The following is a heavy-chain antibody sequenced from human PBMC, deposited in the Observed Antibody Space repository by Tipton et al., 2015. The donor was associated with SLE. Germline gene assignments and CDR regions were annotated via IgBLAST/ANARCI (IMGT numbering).Heavy chain of an antibody. Sequence: SCAASGYTFTSYGISWVRQAPGQGLEWMGGIIPIFGTANYAQKFQGRVTITADKSTSTAYMELSSLRSEDTAVYYCASRYYYDSTTGVDYWGQGTLVTVSS. J-gene: IGHJ4*02. CDR2: IIPIFGTA. CDR3: ASRYYYDSTTGVDY. D-gene: IGHD3-22*01. V-gene: IGHV1-69*06. CDR1: GYTFTSYG.